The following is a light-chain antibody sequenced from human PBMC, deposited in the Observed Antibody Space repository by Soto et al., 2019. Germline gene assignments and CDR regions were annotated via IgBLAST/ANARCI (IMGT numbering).Light chain of an antibody. CDR2: EVS. CDR1: SSDVGGYNY. V-gene: IGLV2-14*01. J-gene: IGLJ1*01. Sequence: QSALTQPPSVSGSPGQSITISCTGTSSDVGGYNYVSWYQQHPGKVPKLILFEVSNRPSGVSNRFSGSKSGNTASLTISGLQAEDEADYYCSSYTSDSTLAFGTGTKLTVL. CDR3: SSYTSDSTLA.